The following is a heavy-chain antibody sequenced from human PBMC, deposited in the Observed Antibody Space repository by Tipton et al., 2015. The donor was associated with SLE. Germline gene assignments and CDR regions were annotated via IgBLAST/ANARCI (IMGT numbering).Heavy chain of an antibody. J-gene: IGHJ4*02. V-gene: IGHV3-53*04. CDR3: ARDSTFDYYFDL. CDR2: IYSGGTT. CDR1: GFTVSTSY. D-gene: IGHD3-16*01. Sequence: QLVQSGGGLVQPGGSLRLSCAASGFTVSTSYMSWVRQAPGKGLEWVSIIYSGGTTVYADSVRGRFTVSRDNLKNTLYLQMNSLRPEDTAVYYCARDSTFDYYFDLWGQGTLVTVST.